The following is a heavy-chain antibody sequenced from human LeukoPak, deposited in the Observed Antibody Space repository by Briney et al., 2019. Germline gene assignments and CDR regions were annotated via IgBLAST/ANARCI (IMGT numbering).Heavy chain of an antibody. CDR3: AKSPTVDAAFDI. CDR2: ISGSGSAT. CDR1: GFTFRSYA. Sequence: GGSLRLSCAASGFTFRSYAMNWVRQAPGKGLEWVSAISGSGSATYYADSVKGRFTISRDNSKNTLFLHMNSLRAEDTALYYCAKSPTVDAAFDIWGQGTMVTVSS. J-gene: IGHJ3*02. D-gene: IGHD4-23*01. V-gene: IGHV3-23*01.